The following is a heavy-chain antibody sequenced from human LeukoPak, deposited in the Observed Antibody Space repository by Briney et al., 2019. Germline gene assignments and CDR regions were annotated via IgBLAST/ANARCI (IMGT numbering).Heavy chain of an antibody. V-gene: IGHV3-33*01. CDR1: GFTFSSYG. Sequence: GGSLRLSCAASGFTFSSYGMHWVRQAPGKGLEWVAVIWYDGSNKHYADSVKGRFTISRDNSKNTLYLQMNSLRAEDTAVYYCGGDDYGDYHDAFDIWGQGTMVTVSS. J-gene: IGHJ3*02. CDR3: GGDDYGDYHDAFDI. D-gene: IGHD4-17*01. CDR2: IWYDGSNK.